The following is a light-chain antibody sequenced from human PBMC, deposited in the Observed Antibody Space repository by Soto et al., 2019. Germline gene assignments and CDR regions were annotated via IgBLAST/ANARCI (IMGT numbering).Light chain of an antibody. CDR1: SGHSSYI. V-gene: IGLV4-60*02. Sequence: QPVLTQSSSASASLGSSVKLTCTLSSGHSSYIIAWHQQQPGKAPRYLMKLEGSGSYNKGSGVPARFSGSSSGADRYLTISNLQFEDEADYYCETWDSNTHVFGGGTKVTVL. CDR3: ETWDSNTHV. CDR2: LEGSGSY. J-gene: IGLJ3*02.